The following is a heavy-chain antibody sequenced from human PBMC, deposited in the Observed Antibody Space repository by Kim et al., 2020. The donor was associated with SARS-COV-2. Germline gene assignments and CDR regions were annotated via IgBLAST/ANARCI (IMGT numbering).Heavy chain of an antibody. CDR3: AKDGSGSYYLNYFDY. V-gene: IGHV3-30*18. Sequence: GGSLRLSCAASGFTFSSYGMHWVRQAPGKGLEWVAVISYDGSNKYYADSVKGRFTISRDNSKNTLYLQMNSLRAEDTAVYYCAKDGSGSYYLNYFDYWGQRTLVTVSS. J-gene: IGHJ4*02. CDR1: GFTFSSYG. D-gene: IGHD3-10*01. CDR2: ISYDGSNK.